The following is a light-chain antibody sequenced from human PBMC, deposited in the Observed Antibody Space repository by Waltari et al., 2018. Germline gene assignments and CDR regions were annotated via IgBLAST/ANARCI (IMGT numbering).Light chain of an antibody. CDR3: LLYHNGALV. CDR1: AGAVTSNSF. Sequence: QTVVTQAPSLTVSPGGTVTLTCASSAGAVTSNSFPNWFQQKPGQPPRSLIYHTSNKHSWTPARFSGSLFGGKAALTLSGVQPEDEADYYCLLYHNGALVFGGGTKLTVL. V-gene: IGLV7-43*01. J-gene: IGLJ3*02. CDR2: HTS.